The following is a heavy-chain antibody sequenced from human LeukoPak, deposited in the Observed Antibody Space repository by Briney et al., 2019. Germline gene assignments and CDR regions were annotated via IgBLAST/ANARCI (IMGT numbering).Heavy chain of an antibody. CDR2: IIPIFGIA. D-gene: IGHD5-18*01. CDR3: ASWEDTAMDGDY. J-gene: IGHJ4*02. Sequence: ASVKVSCKASGYTFTSYGISWVRQAPGQGLEWMGRIIPIFGIANYAQKFQGRVTITADKSTSTAYMELSSLRSEDTAVYYCASWEDTAMDGDYWGQGTLVTVSS. V-gene: IGHV1-69*04. CDR1: GYTFTSYG.